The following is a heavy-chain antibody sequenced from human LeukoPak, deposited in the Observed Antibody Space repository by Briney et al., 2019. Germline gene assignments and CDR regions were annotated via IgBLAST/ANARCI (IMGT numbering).Heavy chain of an antibody. CDR3: ARNGYSSGWYGY. Sequence: SETLSLTCTVSGGAISSYYWSWIRQPPGKGLEWIGYIYYTGSTNYNPSLNSRVTISVDMSKNQFSLKLSSVTAADTAVYYCARNGYSSGWYGYWGQGTLVTVSS. D-gene: IGHD6-19*01. CDR2: IYYTGST. V-gene: IGHV4-59*08. J-gene: IGHJ4*02. CDR1: GGAISSYY.